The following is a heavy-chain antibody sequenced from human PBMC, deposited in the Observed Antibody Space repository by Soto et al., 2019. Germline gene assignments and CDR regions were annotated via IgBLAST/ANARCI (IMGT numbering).Heavy chain of an antibody. Sequence: ASVKVSCKASGYTFTSYDINWVRQATGQGLEWMGWMNPNSGNTGYAQKFQGRVTMTRNTSISTAYMELSSLRSEDTAVYYCARISSSSWGPYYYYYYMDVWGKGTTVTVSS. CDR1: GYTFTSYD. CDR3: ARISSSSWGPYYYYYYMDV. V-gene: IGHV1-8*01. J-gene: IGHJ6*03. CDR2: MNPNSGNT. D-gene: IGHD6-13*01.